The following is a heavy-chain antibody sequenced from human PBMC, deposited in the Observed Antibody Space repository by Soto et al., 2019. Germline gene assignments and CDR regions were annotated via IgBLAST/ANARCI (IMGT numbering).Heavy chain of an antibody. Sequence: EVQLLESGGGLVQPGGSLRLSCAASGFTFSSYAMSWVRQAPGKGLEWVSAISGSGGSTYYADSVKGRFTISRDNSRNTLYLQMNSLRAEDTAVYYCAKGEKPSTLFDYWGQGTLVTVSS. CDR2: ISGSGGST. J-gene: IGHJ4*02. V-gene: IGHV3-23*01. CDR1: GFTFSSYA. CDR3: AKGEKPSTLFDY.